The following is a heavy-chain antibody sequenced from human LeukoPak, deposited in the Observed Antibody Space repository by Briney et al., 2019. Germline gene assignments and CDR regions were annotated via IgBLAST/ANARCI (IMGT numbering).Heavy chain of an antibody. V-gene: IGHV4-34*01. D-gene: IGHD6-13*01. CDR2: INHSGST. CDR3: ARGPAPRWDSSPVAN. Sequence: PSETLSLTCAVYGGSFSGYYWSRIRQPPGKGLEWIGEINHSGSTNYNPSLKSRVTISVDTSKNQFSLKLSSVTAADTAVYYCARGPAPRWDSSPVANWGRGALVTVSS. J-gene: IGHJ4*02. CDR1: GGSFSGYY.